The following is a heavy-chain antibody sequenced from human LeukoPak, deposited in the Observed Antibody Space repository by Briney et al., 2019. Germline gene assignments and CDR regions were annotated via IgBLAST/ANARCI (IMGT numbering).Heavy chain of an antibody. J-gene: IGHJ5*02. CDR3: ARDSFANWLDP. V-gene: IGHV4-61*02. CDR1: GGSITSGTYY. CDR2: IYSTGST. Sequence: SETLSLTCSVSGGSITSGTYYWSWIRQPAGKGLEWIGRIYSTGSTNYNPSLKSRVTISADTSKNQFSLKLTSVTAADTAVYYCARDSFANWLDPWGQGTLVTVSS.